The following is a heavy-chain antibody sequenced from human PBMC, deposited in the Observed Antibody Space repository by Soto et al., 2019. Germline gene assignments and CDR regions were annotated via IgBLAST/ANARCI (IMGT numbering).Heavy chain of an antibody. Sequence: QVQLVESGGGVVQPGRSLRLSCAASGFTFSRSAMHWVRQAPGKGLEWVSVISYDESNQQYADSVKGRFTISRDNSKNTLYLQMNSLRVEDTAMYYCAKGLELITHDGFDIWGQGTMVTVSS. D-gene: IGHD1-7*01. V-gene: IGHV3-30*18. CDR2: ISYDESNQ. CDR1: GFTFSRSA. J-gene: IGHJ3*02. CDR3: AKGLELITHDGFDI.